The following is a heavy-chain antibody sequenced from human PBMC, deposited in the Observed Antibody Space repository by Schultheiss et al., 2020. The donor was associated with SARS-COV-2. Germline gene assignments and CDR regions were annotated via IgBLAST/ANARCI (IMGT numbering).Heavy chain of an antibody. Sequence: SVKVSCKASGGTFSSYAISWVRQAPGQGLEWMGRIIPILGIANYAQKFQGRVTITADKSTSTAYMELRSLRSEDTAVYYCARGPSGMDVWGQGTTVTVSS. CDR2: IIPILGIA. J-gene: IGHJ6*02. V-gene: IGHV1-69*04. CDR3: ARGPSGMDV. CDR1: GGTFSSYA.